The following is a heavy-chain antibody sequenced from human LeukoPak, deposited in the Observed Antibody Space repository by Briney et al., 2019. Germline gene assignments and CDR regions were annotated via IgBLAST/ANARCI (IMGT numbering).Heavy chain of an antibody. CDR2: TFYRSKWYN. CDR1: GDSVSSNSAT. V-gene: IGHV6-1*01. J-gene: IGHJ3*02. D-gene: IGHD2-21*02. Sequence: SQTLSLTCAISGDSVSSNSATWNWIRQSPSRGLEWLGRTFYRSKWYNEYAVSVKSRIIVNPDTSTNHFSLQLNSVTPEDTAVYYCAGYVTGAFDIWGLGTIVTVSS. CDR3: AGYVTGAFDI.